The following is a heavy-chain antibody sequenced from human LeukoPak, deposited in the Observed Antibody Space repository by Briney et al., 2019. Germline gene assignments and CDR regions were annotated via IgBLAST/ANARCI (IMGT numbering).Heavy chain of an antibody. Sequence: PSETLSLTCAVYGGSFSGYYWSWIRQPPGKGLEWIGEINHRESTNYNPSLKSRVTISVDTSKNQFSLKLSSVTAADTAVYYCARVRLNGDFDYWGQGTLVTVSS. J-gene: IGHJ4*02. V-gene: IGHV4-34*01. D-gene: IGHD1-1*01. CDR1: GGSFSGYY. CDR2: INHREST. CDR3: ARVRLNGDFDY.